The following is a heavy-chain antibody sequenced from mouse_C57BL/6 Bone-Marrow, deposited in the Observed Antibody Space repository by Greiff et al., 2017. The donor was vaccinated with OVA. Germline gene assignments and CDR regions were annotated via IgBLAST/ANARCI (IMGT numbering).Heavy chain of an antibody. CDR2: IYYSGTI. V-gene: IGHV3-5*01. CDR3: ARERTTVGSSLDY. J-gene: IGHJ2*01. D-gene: IGHD1-1*01. Sequence: EVKLEESGPGLVKPSQTVFLTCTVTGISITTGNYRWSWIRQFPGNKLVWIGYIYYSGTITSNPFLTSRTTITIDTPKNQFFLEMNSLTAEDTATYYCARERTTVGSSLDYWGQGTTLTVAS. CDR1: GISITTGNYR.